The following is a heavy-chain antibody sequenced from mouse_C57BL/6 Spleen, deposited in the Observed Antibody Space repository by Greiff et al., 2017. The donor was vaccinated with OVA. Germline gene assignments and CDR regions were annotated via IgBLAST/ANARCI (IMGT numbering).Heavy chain of an antibody. J-gene: IGHJ4*01. Sequence: VQVVESGAELVKPGASVKISCKASGYAFSSYWMNWVKQRPGKGLEWIGQIYPGDGDTNYNGKFKGKATLTADKSSSTAYMQLSSLTSEDSAVYFCARAQATFTNAMDYWGQGTSVTVSS. V-gene: IGHV1-80*01. CDR1: GYAFSSYW. CDR2: IYPGDGDT. D-gene: IGHD3-2*02. CDR3: ARAQATFTNAMDY.